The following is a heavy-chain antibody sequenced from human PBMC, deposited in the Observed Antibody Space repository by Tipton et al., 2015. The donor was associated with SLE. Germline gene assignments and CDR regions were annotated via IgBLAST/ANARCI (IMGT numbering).Heavy chain of an antibody. D-gene: IGHD6-19*01. CDR2: ISSSSSYI. J-gene: IGHJ4*02. Sequence: SLRLSCAASGFTFSSYSMNWVRQAPGKGLEWVSSISSSSSYICYADSVKGRFTISRDNAKNSLYLQMNSLRAEDTAVYYCARVPLPGIAVAGTGYWGQGTLVTVSS. CDR3: ARVPLPGIAVAGTGY. CDR1: GFTFSSYS. V-gene: IGHV3-21*01.